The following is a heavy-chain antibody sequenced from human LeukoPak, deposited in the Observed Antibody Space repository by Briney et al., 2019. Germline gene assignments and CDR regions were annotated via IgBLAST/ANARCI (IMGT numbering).Heavy chain of an antibody. CDR2: ISGSGGST. V-gene: IGHV3-23*01. J-gene: IGHJ4*02. CDR1: GFTFSSYA. CDR3: AKMRNYYDSSGYYDY. D-gene: IGHD3-22*01. Sequence: GGSLRLSCAASGFTFSSYAMSWVRQAPGKGLEWVSAISGSGGSTYYADSVKGRFTISRDNSKNTLYLQMNSLRAEDTAVYYCAKMRNYYDSSGYYDYWGQGTLVTVSS.